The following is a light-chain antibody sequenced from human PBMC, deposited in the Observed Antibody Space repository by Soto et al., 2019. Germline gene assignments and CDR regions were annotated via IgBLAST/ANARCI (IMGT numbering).Light chain of an antibody. CDR2: EGN. CDR3: CSYAGTNTFV. CDR1: SSDVGSYNL. Sequence: QSVLTQPASVSGSPGQSITNSCTGTSSDVGSYNLVSWYQQHPGKAPKLMIYEGNKRPSGVSNRFSGSKSANTASLTISGLQTEDEADYYCCSYAGTNTFVFGTGTKLTVL. V-gene: IGLV2-23*01. J-gene: IGLJ1*01.